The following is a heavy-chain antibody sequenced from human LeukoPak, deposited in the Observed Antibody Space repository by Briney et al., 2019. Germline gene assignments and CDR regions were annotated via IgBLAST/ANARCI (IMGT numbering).Heavy chain of an antibody. CDR2: ISPLLGTG. D-gene: IGHD2-2*01. CDR3: AIRGPSRSLFGFDI. Sequence: ASVKVSCKASGGVFTKYVFHWVRQAPGQGPEWMGEISPLLGTGNYAQKFQGRVTITADTSTSTAYMELNSPKSEDTAVYYCAIRGPSRSLFGFDIWGQGTMVTVSS. V-gene: IGHV1-69*06. CDR1: GGVFTKYV. J-gene: IGHJ3*02.